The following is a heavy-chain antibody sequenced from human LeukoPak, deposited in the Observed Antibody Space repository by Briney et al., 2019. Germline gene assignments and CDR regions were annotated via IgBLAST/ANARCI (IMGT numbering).Heavy chain of an antibody. V-gene: IGHV3-11*04. J-gene: IGHJ4*02. CDR2: ISNSGSTI. Sequence: GGSLRLSCAASGFTFSDYYISWIRQAPGKGLEWLSYISNSGSTIYYADPVKGRFTISRDNSKNTLYLQMNSLRAEDTAVYYCAKGDVDYWGQGTLVTVSS. CDR1: GFTFSDYY. CDR3: AKGDVDY.